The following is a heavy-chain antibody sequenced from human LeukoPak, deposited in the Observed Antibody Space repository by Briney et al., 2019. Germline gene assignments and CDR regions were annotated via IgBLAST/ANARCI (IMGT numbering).Heavy chain of an antibody. CDR1: GGTFSRYA. V-gene: IGHV1-69*05. Sequence: SVKVSCKASGGTFSRYAVSWVRQAPGQGLEWMGGIIPIYTTTNYAQKFQGRVTITTDESMTTAYMELTSLRSEDTAVYYCARDAEGGVDTDMVMNYYYYMDVWGKGTTVTVSS. D-gene: IGHD5-18*01. CDR3: ARDAEGGVDTDMVMNYYYYMDV. J-gene: IGHJ6*03. CDR2: IIPIYTTT.